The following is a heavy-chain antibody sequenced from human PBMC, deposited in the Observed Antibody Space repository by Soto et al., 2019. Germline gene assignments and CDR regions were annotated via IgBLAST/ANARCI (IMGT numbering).Heavy chain of an antibody. J-gene: IGHJ6*02. D-gene: IGHD6-19*01. Sequence: SETLSLTCTVSGDSLNIGGYYWTWIRQHPGKGLEWMGYIYYTGKTYYNPSLESRLTMSVDTSKNQFSLKLSSVTASDTAVYYCAREDRYGWSGESWDVWGQGTTGVVS. CDR1: GDSLNIGGYY. CDR3: AREDRYGWSGESWDV. V-gene: IGHV4-31*03. CDR2: IYYTGKT.